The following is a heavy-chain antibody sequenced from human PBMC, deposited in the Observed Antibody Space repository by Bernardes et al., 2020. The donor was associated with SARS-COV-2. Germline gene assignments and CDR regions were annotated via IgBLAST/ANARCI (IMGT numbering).Heavy chain of an antibody. D-gene: IGHD2-2*01. CDR1: GFSFSDYS. CDR2: NSASSSSI. Sequence: GGSLRLSCAASGFSFSDYSMNWVRQAPGKGLEWVSVNSASSSSIYYADSVKGRFTISRDNAKNSLYLQMNSLRAEDTAVYYCARDPGYCTTTSCYWYFDLWGRGTLVTVSS. J-gene: IGHJ2*01. V-gene: IGHV3-21*01. CDR3: ARDPGYCTTTSCYWYFDL.